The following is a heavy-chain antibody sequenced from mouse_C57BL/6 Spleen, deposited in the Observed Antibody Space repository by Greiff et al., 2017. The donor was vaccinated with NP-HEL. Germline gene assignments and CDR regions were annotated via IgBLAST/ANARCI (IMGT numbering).Heavy chain of an antibody. CDR3: AREATGYYAMDY. J-gene: IGHJ4*01. CDR1: GFTFSSYA. Sequence: DVHLVESGGGLVKPGGSLKLSCAASGFTFSSYAMSWVRQTPEKRLEWVATISDGGSYTYYPDNVKGRFTISRDNAKNNLYLQMSHLKSEDTAMYYCAREATGYYAMDYWGQGTSVTVSS. V-gene: IGHV5-4*01. CDR2: ISDGGSYT. D-gene: IGHD1-1*01.